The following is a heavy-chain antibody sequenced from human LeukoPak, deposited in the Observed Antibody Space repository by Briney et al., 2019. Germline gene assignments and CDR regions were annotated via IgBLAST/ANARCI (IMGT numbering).Heavy chain of an antibody. J-gene: IGHJ2*01. D-gene: IGHD2-21*01. CDR1: GFTFSSYA. Sequence: GGSLRLSCAASGFTFSSYAMSWVRQAPGKGLEWVSAISGSGGSTYYADSVKGRFTISRDNSKNTLYLQMNSLRAEDTAVYYCGKGPLAYSSGKVFDLWAVAPWSLSPQ. V-gene: IGHV3-23*01. CDR3: GKGPLAYSSGKVFDL. CDR2: ISGSGGST.